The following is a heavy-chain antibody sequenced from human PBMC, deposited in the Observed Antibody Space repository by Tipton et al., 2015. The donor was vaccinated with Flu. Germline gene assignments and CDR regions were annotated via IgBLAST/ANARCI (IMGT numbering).Heavy chain of an antibody. CDR1: DESITYYY. J-gene: IGHJ6*02. V-gene: IGHV4-4*07. D-gene: IGHD5-18*01. CDR2: IYTSGST. Sequence: TLSLTCTVSDESITYYYWSWIRQPPGKGLEWIGRIYTSGSTNYNPSLKSRVTMSVDTSKNQFSLKLSSVTAADTAVYYCASGYSYGVYYYYGMDVWGQGTTVTVSS. CDR3: ASGYSYGVYYYYGMDV.